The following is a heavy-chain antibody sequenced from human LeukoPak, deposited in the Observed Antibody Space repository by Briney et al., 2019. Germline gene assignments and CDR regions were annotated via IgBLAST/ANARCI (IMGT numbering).Heavy chain of an antibody. CDR2: IYYSGST. Sequence: PSETLSLTCTVSGGSISSSSYYWGWIRQPPGKGLEWIGSIYYSGSTYYNPSLKSRVTISVDTSKNQFSLKLSSVTAADTAVYYCARRPYYDFWSGYYKGPYFDYWGQGTLVTVSS. CDR3: ARRPYYDFWSGYYKGPYFDY. CDR1: GGSISSSSYY. V-gene: IGHV4-39*01. J-gene: IGHJ4*02. D-gene: IGHD3-3*01.